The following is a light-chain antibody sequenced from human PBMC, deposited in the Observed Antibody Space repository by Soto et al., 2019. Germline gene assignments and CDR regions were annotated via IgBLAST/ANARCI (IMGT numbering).Light chain of an antibody. J-gene: IGKJ1*01. V-gene: IGKV3-20*01. CDR3: QHYGSSRWT. CDR1: QSVSNTY. CDR2: AAS. Sequence: EIVLTQSPDTLSLFPGERATLSCRASQSVSNTYLAWYQQKPGQAPRPLISAASTRATGTPDRFSGSGSGTDFTLTISRLEPEDFAIYYCQHYGSSRWTFGQGTKVDIK.